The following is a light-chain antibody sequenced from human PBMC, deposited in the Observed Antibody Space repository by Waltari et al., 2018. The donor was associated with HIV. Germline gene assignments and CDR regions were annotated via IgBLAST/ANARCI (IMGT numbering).Light chain of an antibody. Sequence: AIQMTQSPSSLSASVGDRVTITCRASQGIRNALGWFQQKPGKAPKLLISAASSLQSGVPSRFSGSASGTDFTLTISSLQPEDFATYYCLQSNTFPCTFGQGTRLEIK. CDR3: LQSNTFPCT. J-gene: IGKJ1*01. CDR2: AAS. V-gene: IGKV1-6*01. CDR1: QGIRNA.